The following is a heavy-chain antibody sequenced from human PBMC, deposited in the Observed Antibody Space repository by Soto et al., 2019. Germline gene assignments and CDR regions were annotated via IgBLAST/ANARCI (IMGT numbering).Heavy chain of an antibody. CDR1: GFTFSSYA. D-gene: IGHD3-9*01. J-gene: IGHJ4*02. Sequence: PGGSLRLSCAASGFTFSSYAMHWVRQAPGKGLEWVAVISYDGSNKYYADSVKGRFTISRDNSKNTLYLQMNSLRAEDTAVYYCARDTCSGGGYFDWLAACSGRAGFDYWGQGTLVTVSS. V-gene: IGHV3-30-3*01. CDR3: ARDTCSGGGYFDWLAACSGRAGFDY. CDR2: ISYDGSNK.